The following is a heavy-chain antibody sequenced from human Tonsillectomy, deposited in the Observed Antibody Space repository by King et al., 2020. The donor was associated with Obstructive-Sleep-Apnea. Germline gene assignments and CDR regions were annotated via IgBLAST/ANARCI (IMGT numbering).Heavy chain of an antibody. Sequence: QLVQSGSELKKPGASVKVSCKASGYTFSNYGISWLRQAPGQGPEWMGWINTNTGNPSYAQDFTGRFVFSLDTSVSTAYLQISSLNSDDTAVYYCARGWASSEVIPGFLPWGQGTLVTVSS. J-gene: IGHJ5*02. V-gene: IGHV7-4-1*02. CDR1: GYTFSNYG. CDR3: ARGWASSEVIPGFLP. D-gene: IGHD2-21*01. CDR2: INTNTGNP.